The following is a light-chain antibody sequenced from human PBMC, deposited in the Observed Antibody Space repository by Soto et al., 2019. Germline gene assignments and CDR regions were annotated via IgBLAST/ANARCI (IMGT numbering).Light chain of an antibody. CDR1: QSISSY. CDR2: AAS. Sequence: DIQMTQSPSSLSASVGDRVTITCRASQSISSYLNWYQQKPGKAPKLLTYAASSLQSGVPSRFSGSGSGTDFTLTISSLQPEDVATYYCQKYNSALQTFGGGTKVDIK. CDR3: QKYNSALQT. J-gene: IGKJ4*01. V-gene: IGKV1-39*01.